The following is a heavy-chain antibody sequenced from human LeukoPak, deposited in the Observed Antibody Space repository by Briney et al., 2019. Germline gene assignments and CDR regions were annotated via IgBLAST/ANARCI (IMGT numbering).Heavy chain of an antibody. V-gene: IGHV3-48*02. CDR1: GFTFSSYS. CDR3: ARSGWDCSSTSCYVGYYFDY. J-gene: IGHJ4*02. CDR2: ISSSSSTI. D-gene: IGHD2-2*01. Sequence: GGSLRLSCAASGFTFSSYSMNWGRQAPGKGLEWVSYISSSSSTIYYADSVKGRFTISRDNAKNSLYLQMNSLRDEDTAVYYCARSGWDCSSTSCYVGYYFDYWGQGTLVTVSS.